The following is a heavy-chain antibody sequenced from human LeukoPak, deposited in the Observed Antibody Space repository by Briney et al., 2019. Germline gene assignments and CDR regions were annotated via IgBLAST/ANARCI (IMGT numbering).Heavy chain of an antibody. J-gene: IGHJ3*02. D-gene: IGHD3-22*01. V-gene: IGHV1-2*02. CDR3: ARGPRITMIVVVSAFDI. CDR2: INPNSGGT. CDR1: GYTFTGYY. Sequence: ASVKVSCKASGYTFTGYYMHWVRQAPGQGLEWMGWINPNSGGTNYAQNFQGRVTMTRDTSISTAYMELSRLRSDDTAVYYCARGPRITMIVVVSAFDIWGQGTMVTVSS.